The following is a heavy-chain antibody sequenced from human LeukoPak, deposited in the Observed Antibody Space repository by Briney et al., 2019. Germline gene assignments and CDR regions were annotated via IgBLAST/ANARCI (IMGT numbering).Heavy chain of an antibody. J-gene: IGHJ4*02. CDR1: GYSICSGYY. CDR2: IYHSGST. D-gene: IGHD3-22*01. CDR3: ARGLYYYDSSGSDY. V-gene: IGHV4-38-2*01. Sequence: SETLSLTSAVSGYSICSGYYWGWIRQPPGKGLEWIGSIYHSGSTYYNPSLKSRVTISVDTSKNQFSLRLSSVTAADTAVYYCARGLYYYDSSGSDYWGQGTLVTVSS.